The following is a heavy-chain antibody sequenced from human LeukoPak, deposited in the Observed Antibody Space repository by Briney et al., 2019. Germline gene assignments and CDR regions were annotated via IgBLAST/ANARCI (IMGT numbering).Heavy chain of an antibody. J-gene: IGHJ4*02. D-gene: IGHD3-22*01. CDR2: ISGSGGST. CDR3: AKDYYDSSGYYYISIYYFDY. CDR1: VYTFSSYA. Sequence: PGGSLRLSCAVSVYTFSSYAMSWARQARGKALEWVSAISGSGGSTYYADSVKGRFPISRDNSKNTLYLQMNSLRAEVRAVYYCAKDYYDSSGYYYISIYYFDYWGQGTLVTVSS. V-gene: IGHV3-23*01.